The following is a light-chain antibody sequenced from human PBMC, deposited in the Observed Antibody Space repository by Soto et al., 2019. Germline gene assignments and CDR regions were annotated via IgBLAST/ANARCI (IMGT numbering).Light chain of an antibody. CDR1: QAITHY. Sequence: IQMTQSPSSLSASVGDRVTITFRASQAITHYLGWYQQKPGKAPKRLIFDVSTLQSGVPSRFSGSGAGTEFTLPISGLQPEDFASYYCLQHETYPRAFGQGTKLEI. CDR2: DVS. J-gene: IGKJ2*01. CDR3: LQHETYPRA. V-gene: IGKV1-17*01.